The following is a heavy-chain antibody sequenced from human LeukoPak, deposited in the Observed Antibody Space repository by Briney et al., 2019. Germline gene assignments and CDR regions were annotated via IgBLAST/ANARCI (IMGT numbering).Heavy chain of an antibody. V-gene: IGHV1-2*02. CDR3: ARARYSIPLDY. J-gene: IGHJ4*02. CDR1: GGTFSSYA. D-gene: IGHD6-13*01. CDR2: INPNSGGT. Sequence: ASVKVSCKASGGTFSSYAISWVRQAPGQGLEWMGWINPNSGGTNYAQKFQGRVTMTRDTSISTAYMELSRLRSDDTAVYYCARARYSIPLDYWGQGTLVTVSS.